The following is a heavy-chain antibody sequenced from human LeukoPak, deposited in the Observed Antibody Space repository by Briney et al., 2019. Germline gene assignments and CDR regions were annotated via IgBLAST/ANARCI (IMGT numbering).Heavy chain of an antibody. D-gene: IGHD6-6*01. CDR1: XXTFTGYY. CDR2: INPNSGGT. CDR3: ARGGSSSADY. J-gene: IGHJ4*02. V-gene: IGHV1-2*06. Sequence: XASXXTFTGYYMHXVRQAPGQGLEWMGRINPNSGGTNYAQKFQGRVTMTRDTSISTAYMELSRLRSDDTAVYYCARGGSSSADYWGQGTLVTVSS.